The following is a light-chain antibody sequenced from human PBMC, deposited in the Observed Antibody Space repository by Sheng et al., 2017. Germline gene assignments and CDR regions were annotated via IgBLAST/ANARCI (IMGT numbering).Light chain of an antibody. Sequence: DIQMTQSPSTLSASVGDRVTITCRASQSISSWLAWYQQKPGKAPKLLIYKASSLESGVPSRFSGSGSGTEFTLTISSLQPDDFATYYCQQYNSYSPLTFGGRGPR. J-gene: IGKJ4*01. CDR1: QSISSW. CDR2: KAS. V-gene: IGKV1-5*03. CDR3: QQYNSYSPLT.